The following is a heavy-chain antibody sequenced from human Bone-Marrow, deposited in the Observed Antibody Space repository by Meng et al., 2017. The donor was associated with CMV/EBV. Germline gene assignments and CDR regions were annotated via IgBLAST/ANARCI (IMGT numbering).Heavy chain of an antibody. CDR3: ARDAPIVVVEWPYYYYGMDV. Sequence: GESLKISCAASGFTFSSYAMHWVRQAPGKGLEWVAVISYDGSNKYYADSVKGRFTISRDNSKNTLYLQMNSLRAEDTAVYYCARDAPIVVVEWPYYYYGMDVWGQGTTVTVSS. J-gene: IGHJ6*02. V-gene: IGHV3-30-3*01. CDR1: GFTFSSYA. CDR2: ISYDGSNK. D-gene: IGHD2-15*01.